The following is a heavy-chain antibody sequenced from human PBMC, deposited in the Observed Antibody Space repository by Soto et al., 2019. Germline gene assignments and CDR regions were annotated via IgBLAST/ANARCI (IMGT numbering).Heavy chain of an antibody. CDR2: INAGNGNT. V-gene: IGHV1-3*01. CDR1: GYTFTSYA. J-gene: IGHJ6*02. Sequence: ASVKVSCKASGYTFTSYAMHWVRQAPGQRLEWMGWINAGNGNTNYSQKFQGRVTITTDESTSTAYMELSSLRSEDTAVYYCARDLVAAAGNRYYYYYGMDVWGQGTTVTVSS. D-gene: IGHD6-13*01. CDR3: ARDLVAAAGNRYYYYYGMDV.